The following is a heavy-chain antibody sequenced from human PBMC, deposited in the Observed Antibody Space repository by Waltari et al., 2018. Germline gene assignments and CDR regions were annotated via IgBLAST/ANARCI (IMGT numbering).Heavy chain of an antibody. CDR1: GGSISSRGYY. J-gene: IGHJ4*02. CDR3: ARGGGSRVLDY. V-gene: IGHV4-31*03. Sequence: QVQLQESGPGLVKPSQTLSLPCTVSGGSISSRGYYWTWIRQHPGKGLEWIGYIYYSGDTNYNPSLDSRVTISADTPKNQFSLKLTSVTAADTAVYYCARGGGSRVLDYWGRGTLVSVSS. CDR2: IYYSGDT. D-gene: IGHD3-16*01.